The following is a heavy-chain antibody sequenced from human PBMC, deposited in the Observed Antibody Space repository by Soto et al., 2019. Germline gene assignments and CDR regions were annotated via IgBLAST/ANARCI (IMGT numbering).Heavy chain of an antibody. CDR3: ARDGPHISIFGYGDY. D-gene: IGHD3-3*01. V-gene: IGHV3-30-3*01. Sequence: PVGSMRVSWAASGLTFSTYVRHWVRQAPGKGLECVAHISSDGNNKYYADSVKGRFTISRDNFKNSLYLQMSSLRADDTAVYYCARDGPHISIFGYGDYLGQGNLVTVSS. J-gene: IGHJ4*02. CDR1: GLTFSTYV. CDR2: ISSDGNNK.